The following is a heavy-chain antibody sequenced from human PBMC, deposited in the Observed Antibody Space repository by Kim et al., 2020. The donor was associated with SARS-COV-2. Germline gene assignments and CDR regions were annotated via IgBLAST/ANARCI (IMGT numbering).Heavy chain of an antibody. CDR3: ARGGAITMLVVVISSYYYYGIDV. J-gene: IGHJ6*02. CDR1: GYTFTRYA. CDR2: MNPNSGNT. D-gene: IGHD3-22*01. Sequence: ASVKVSCKASGYTFTRYAIHWVRQAPGQGLEWMGWMNPNSGNTVYAQKFQGRVTMTENTSIGTAYMELSSLRSEDTAVYYCARGGAITMLVVVISSYYYYGIDVWGQGTLVTVSS. V-gene: IGHV1-8*01.